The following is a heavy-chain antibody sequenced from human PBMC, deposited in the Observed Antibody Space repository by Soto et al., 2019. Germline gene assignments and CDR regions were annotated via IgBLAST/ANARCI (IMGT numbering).Heavy chain of an antibody. CDR2: IYWNDEK. D-gene: IGHD3-10*01. Sequence: QITLKESGPTLVTPTQTLTLTCTFSGFSLTTTGLGVAWIRHPPGKALEWLALIYWNDEKRYRPSLRSRLTITKDTSKNQVVIKMTDMDPVDTATYYCAHEGFGSDNWFDAWGQGTLVIVSS. V-gene: IGHV2-5*01. CDR3: AHEGFGSDNWFDA. J-gene: IGHJ5*02. CDR1: GFSLTTTGLG.